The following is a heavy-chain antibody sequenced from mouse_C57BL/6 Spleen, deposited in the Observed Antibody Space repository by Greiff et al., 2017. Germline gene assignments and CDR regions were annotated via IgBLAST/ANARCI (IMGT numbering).Heavy chain of an antibody. Sequence: EVKLMESVGGLVKPGGSLKLSCAASGFTFSSYAMSWVRQTPEKRLEWVATISDGGSYTYYPDNVKGRFTISRDNAKNNLYLQMSHLKSEDTAMYYCARDESSYYGAMDYWGQGTSVTVSS. V-gene: IGHV5-4*01. D-gene: IGHD1-1*01. CDR1: GFTFSSYA. J-gene: IGHJ4*01. CDR3: ARDESSYYGAMDY. CDR2: ISDGGSYT.